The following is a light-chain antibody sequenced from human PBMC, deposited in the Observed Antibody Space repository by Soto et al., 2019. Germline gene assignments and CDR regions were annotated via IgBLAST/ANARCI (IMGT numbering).Light chain of an antibody. V-gene: IGKV3-15*01. CDR2: GAS. J-gene: IGKJ5*01. Sequence: EVVMTQSPATLSVSPVERATLSCRASQSISNNLAWYQQKPGQGPRLLIYGASTRATGIPARFSGSGSGTEFTLTISSLQSEDFGVYYCQQYNNWPPVTFGQGTRLEIK. CDR1: QSISNN. CDR3: QQYNNWPPVT.